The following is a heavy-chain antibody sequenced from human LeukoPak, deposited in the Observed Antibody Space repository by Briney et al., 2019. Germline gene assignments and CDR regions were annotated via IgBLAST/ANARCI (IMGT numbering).Heavy chain of an antibody. Sequence: SETLSLTCTVSGGSISSSSYYWGWIRQPPGKGLGWIGSIYYSGSTNYNPSLKSRVTISVDTSKNQCTLKLNSVTAADTAVYYCARHAPRGTMESAFDYWGQGTLVTVSS. CDR3: ARHAPRGTMESAFDY. CDR2: IYYSGST. V-gene: IGHV4-39*01. J-gene: IGHJ4*02. CDR1: GGSISSSSYY. D-gene: IGHD1-1*01.